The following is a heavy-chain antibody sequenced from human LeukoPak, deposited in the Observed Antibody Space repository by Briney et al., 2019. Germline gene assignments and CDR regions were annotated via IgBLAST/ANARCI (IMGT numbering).Heavy chain of an antibody. Sequence: PGGSLRLSWAASGFTFSSYGMHWVRQAPGKGLEWVAVIWYDGSNKYYADSVKGRFTISRDNSKNTLYLQMNSLRAEDTAVYYCAREALDPHLDYWGQGTLVTVSS. V-gene: IGHV3-33*01. CDR3: AREALDPHLDY. CDR1: GFTFSSYG. CDR2: IWYDGSNK. J-gene: IGHJ4*02.